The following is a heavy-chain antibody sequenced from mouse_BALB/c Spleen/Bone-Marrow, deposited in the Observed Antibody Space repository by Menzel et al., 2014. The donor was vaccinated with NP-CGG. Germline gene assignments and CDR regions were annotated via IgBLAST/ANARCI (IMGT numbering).Heavy chain of an antibody. CDR2: IDPENGNT. V-gene: IGHV14-1*02. CDR3: APIYDGYYVAWFAY. D-gene: IGHD2-3*01. Sequence: EVKLVESGAKLVRPGALVKLSCKASGFNIKDYYMHWVKQRPEQGLEWIGWIDPENGNTIYDPKFQGKASITADTSSNTAYLQLSSLTSEDTAVYYCAPIYDGYYVAWFAYWGQGTLVTVSA. J-gene: IGHJ3*01. CDR1: GFNIKDYY.